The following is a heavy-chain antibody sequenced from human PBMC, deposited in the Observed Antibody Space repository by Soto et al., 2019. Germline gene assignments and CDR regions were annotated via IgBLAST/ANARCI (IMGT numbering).Heavy chain of an antibody. D-gene: IGHD1-20*01. J-gene: IGHJ6*02. CDR3: ANDNWNGAFYGLDV. CDR1: QFTFNIDA. Sequence: EVQLLESGGGLVQSGESLTLSCVASQFTFNIDAMTWVRQAPGKGLEWVSSMSGSGASIYYADSVKGRFTISRDKSKQTLYLQMNSLRAEDTAVYWCANDNWNGAFYGLDVWGQGTTVTVS. V-gene: IGHV3-23*01. CDR2: MSGSGASI.